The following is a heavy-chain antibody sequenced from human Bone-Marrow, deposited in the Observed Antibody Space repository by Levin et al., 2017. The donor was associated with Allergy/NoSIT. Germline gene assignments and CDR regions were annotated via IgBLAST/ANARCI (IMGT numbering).Heavy chain of an antibody. D-gene: IGHD3-22*01. J-gene: IGHJ4*02. V-gene: IGHV4-59*01. CDR3: ARGDYLDSISYYEDS. CDR1: GGSINGYY. Sequence: SQTLSLPCSVSGGSINGYYWSWIRQPPGKGLEWIGNIYYMGRPNYNPSLTSRVTISVDTSKNQFSLRLSSVTADDTAMYFCARGDYLDSISYYEDSWGQGTLVTVSS. CDR2: IYYMGRP.